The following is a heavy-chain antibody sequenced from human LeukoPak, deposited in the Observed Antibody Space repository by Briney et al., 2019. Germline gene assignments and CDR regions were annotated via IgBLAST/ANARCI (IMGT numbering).Heavy chain of an antibody. J-gene: IGHJ4*02. D-gene: IGHD3-16*02. CDR2: ISGSGGST. CDR3: AKGPTKYDYVWGSYRSDCAFDY. Sequence: GGSLRLSCAASGFTFSSYAMSWARQAPGKGLEWVSAISGSGGSTYYADSVKGRFTISRDNSKNTLYLQMNSLRAEDTAVYYCAKGPTKYDYVWGSYRSDCAFDYWGQGTLVTVSS. V-gene: IGHV3-23*01. CDR1: GFTFSSYA.